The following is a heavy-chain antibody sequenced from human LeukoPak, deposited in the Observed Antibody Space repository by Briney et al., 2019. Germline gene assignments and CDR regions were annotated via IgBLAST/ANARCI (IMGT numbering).Heavy chain of an antibody. Sequence: SETLSLTCAVYGGSFSGYYWSWIRQPPGKGLEWIGEINHSGSTNYNPSLKSRVTISVDTSKNQFSLKLSSVTAADTAVYYCAKCRWDCWAGTDWAFDIWGQGTMVTVSS. CDR1: GGSFSGYY. V-gene: IGHV4-34*01. D-gene: IGHD6-19*01. J-gene: IGHJ3*02. CDR3: AKCRWDCWAGTDWAFDI. CDR2: INHSGST.